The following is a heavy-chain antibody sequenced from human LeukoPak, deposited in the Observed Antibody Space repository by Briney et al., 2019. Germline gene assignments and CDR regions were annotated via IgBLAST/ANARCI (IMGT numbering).Heavy chain of an antibody. CDR2: IYHSGST. CDR3: ARHLYDFCDY. V-gene: IGHV4-38-2*01. CDR1: GYSISSGYY. Sequence: SETLSLTCAVSGYSISSGYYWGWIRQPPGKGLEWIGSIYHSGSTSYNPSLKSRVTISVDTSKNQFSLKLRSVIAADTAVYYCARHLYDFCDYWGQGTLVTVSS. D-gene: IGHD5/OR15-5a*01. J-gene: IGHJ4*02.